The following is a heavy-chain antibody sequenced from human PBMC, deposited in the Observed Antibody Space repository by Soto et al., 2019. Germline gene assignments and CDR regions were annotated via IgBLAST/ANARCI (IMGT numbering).Heavy chain of an antibody. CDR2: INAGNGNT. CDR1: GYTFTSYA. CDR3: ARVKGGSYSGYYYYGMDV. D-gene: IGHD1-26*01. V-gene: IGHV1-3*01. J-gene: IGHJ6*02. Sequence: ASVKVSCKASGYTFTSYAMHWVRQAPGQRLEWMGWINAGNGNTKYSQKFQGRVTITRDTSASTAYMELSSLRSEDTAVYYCARVKGGSYSGYYYYGMDVWGQGTTVTVSS.